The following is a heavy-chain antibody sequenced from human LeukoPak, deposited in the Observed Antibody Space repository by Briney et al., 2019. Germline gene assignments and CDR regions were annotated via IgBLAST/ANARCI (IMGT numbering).Heavy chain of an antibody. V-gene: IGHV3-23*01. CDR2: TSSSGGSI. CDR3: AKDYSGSWYYFDY. D-gene: IGHD6-13*01. J-gene: IGHJ4*02. CDR1: KFTFSNYA. Sequence: GGSLRLSCAASKFTFSNYAMTWVRQAPGKGLEWVSTTSSSGGSIFYSDSVKGRFTISRDNSKNTVYLQMNSLRAEDTAIYYCAKDYSGSWYYFDYWGQGTLVTVSS.